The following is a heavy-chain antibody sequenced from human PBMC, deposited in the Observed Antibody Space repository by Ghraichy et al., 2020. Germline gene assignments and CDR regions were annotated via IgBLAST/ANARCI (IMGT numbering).Heavy chain of an antibody. J-gene: IGHJ6*02. CDR3: ARPLGGYCSSTSCPSSAFIDYYYGMDV. V-gene: IGHV1-69*13. CDR1: GGTFSSYA. D-gene: IGHD2-2*03. CDR2: IIPIFGTA. Sequence: SVKVSCKASGGTFSSYAISWVRQAPGQGLEWMGGIIPIFGTANYAQKFQGRVTITADESTSTAYMELSSLRSEDTAVYYCARPLGGYCSSTSCPSSAFIDYYYGMDVWGQGTTVTVSS.